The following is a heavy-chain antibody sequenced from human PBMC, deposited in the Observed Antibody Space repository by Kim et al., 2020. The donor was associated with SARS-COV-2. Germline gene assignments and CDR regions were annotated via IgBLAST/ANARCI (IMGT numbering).Heavy chain of an antibody. CDR3: AKDREQQLQYNWFDP. Sequence: DSVKGRFTISRDNSKNTLYLQMNSLRAEDTAVYYCAKDREQQLQYNWFDPWGQGTLVTVSS. J-gene: IGHJ5*02. D-gene: IGHD6-13*01. V-gene: IGHV3-23*01.